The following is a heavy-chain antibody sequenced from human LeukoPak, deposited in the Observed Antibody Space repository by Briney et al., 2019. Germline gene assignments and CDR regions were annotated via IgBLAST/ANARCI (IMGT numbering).Heavy chain of an antibody. J-gene: IGHJ4*02. V-gene: IGHV4-59*11. CDR3: ARIRLYYFDY. CDR2: IYYSGST. CDR1: GGSISSHY. Sequence: SETLSLTCTASGGSISSHYWSWIRQPPGKGLEWIGYIYYSGSTNYNPSLKSRVTISVDTSENQFSLKLSSVTAADTAVYYCARIRLYYFDYWGQGTLVTVSS.